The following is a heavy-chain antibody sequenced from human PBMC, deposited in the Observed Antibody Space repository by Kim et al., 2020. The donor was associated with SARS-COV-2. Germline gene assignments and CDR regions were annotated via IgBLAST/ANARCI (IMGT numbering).Heavy chain of an antibody. J-gene: IGHJ6*02. CDR2: TYYRSKWYN. D-gene: IGHD6-6*01. CDR3: ARDWDFEYSSSRPFVTGGGLRPRYGMDV. Sequence: SQTLSLTCAISGDSVSSNSAAWNWIRQSPSRGLEWLGRTYYRSKWYNDYAVSVKSRITINPDTSKNQFSLQLNSVTPEDTAVYYCARDWDFEYSSSRPFVTGGGLRPRYGMDVWGQGTTVTVSS. V-gene: IGHV6-1*01. CDR1: GDSVSSNSAA.